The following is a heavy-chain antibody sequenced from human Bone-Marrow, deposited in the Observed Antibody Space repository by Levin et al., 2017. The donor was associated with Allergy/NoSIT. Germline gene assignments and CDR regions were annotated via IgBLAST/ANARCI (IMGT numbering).Heavy chain of an antibody. Sequence: GSLRLSCTVSGGSISSSSYYWGWIRQPPGKGLEWIGSIYYSGSTYYNPSLKSRVTISVDTSKNQFSLKLSSVTAADTAVYYCARHLPEFSGPSPFDHWGQGTLVTVSS. CDR1: GGSISSSSYY. CDR3: ARHLPEFSGPSPFDH. CDR2: IYYSGST. V-gene: IGHV4-39*01. J-gene: IGHJ5*02. D-gene: IGHD3-16*02.